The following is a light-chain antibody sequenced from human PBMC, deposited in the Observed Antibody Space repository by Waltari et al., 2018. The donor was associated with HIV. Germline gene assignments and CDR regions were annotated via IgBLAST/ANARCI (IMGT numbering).Light chain of an antibody. CDR2: WAS. CDR3: QQYYSTPWT. Sequence: DIVMSKSPVSLAVSLGERATINFTASQSVLYSSNNKNYLAWYQQKPGQRPKLLIYWASTRESGVPDRFSGSGSGTDFTLTISSLQAEDVAVYYCQQYYSTPWTFGQGTKVEIK. J-gene: IGKJ1*01. V-gene: IGKV4-1*01. CDR1: QSVLYSSNNKNY.